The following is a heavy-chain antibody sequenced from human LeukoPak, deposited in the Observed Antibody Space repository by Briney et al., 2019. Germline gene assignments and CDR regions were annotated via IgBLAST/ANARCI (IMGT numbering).Heavy chain of an antibody. CDR3: ARLGTRAVAATGAGH. CDR2: ISYSGST. J-gene: IGHJ4*02. CDR1: GGSISSSGYY. D-gene: IGHD6-19*01. Sequence: SQTLSLTCTVSGGSISSSGYYWGWIRQPPGKGLEWIGSISYSGSTYYNPSLKSRVTISVDTSKNQFSLKLSSVTAAGTAVYYCARLGTRAVAATGAGHWGQGTLATVSS. V-gene: IGHV4-39*01.